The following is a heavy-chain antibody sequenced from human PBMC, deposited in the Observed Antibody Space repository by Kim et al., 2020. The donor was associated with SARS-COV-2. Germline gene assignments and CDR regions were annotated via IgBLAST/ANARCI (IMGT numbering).Heavy chain of an antibody. CDR2: IYYSGST. Sequence: SETLSLTCTVSGGSISSYYWSWIRQPPGKGLEWIGYIYYSGSTNYNPSLKSRVTISVDTSKNQFSLKLSSVTAADTAVYYCARGYSSSWPDYWGQGTLVTVSS. J-gene: IGHJ4*02. V-gene: IGHV4-59*01. D-gene: IGHD6-13*01. CDR3: ARGYSSSWPDY. CDR1: GGSISSYY.